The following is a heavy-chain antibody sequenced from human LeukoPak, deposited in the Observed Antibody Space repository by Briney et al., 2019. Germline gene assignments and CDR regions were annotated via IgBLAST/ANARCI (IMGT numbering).Heavy chain of an antibody. Sequence: PSETLSLTCTVSGASISSYYWSWIRQPAGKGLEWIGHIHISGSTNYNPSLKSRVTMSVDTSKNQFSLKLSSVTAADTAVYYCARYSSGRAAFDIWGQGTMVTVSS. J-gene: IGHJ3*02. D-gene: IGHD6-19*01. CDR1: GASISSYY. CDR3: ARYSSGRAAFDI. CDR2: IHISGST. V-gene: IGHV4-4*07.